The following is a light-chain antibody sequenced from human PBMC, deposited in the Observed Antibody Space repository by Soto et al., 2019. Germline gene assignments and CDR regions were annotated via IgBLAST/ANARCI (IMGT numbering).Light chain of an antibody. V-gene: IGLV1-44*01. J-gene: IGLJ1*01. CDR1: YSNLGSNS. CDR3: AAWDDSVDNYV. Sequence: QSVLTQSTSTSGTPGQRVTISCSGSYSNLGSNSVSWYQHLPGTAPKLLIKYNTKRPSGVPDRFSGSKSGTSASLAISGLRSEDEADYYCAAWDDSVDNYVFGAGTKVTVL. CDR2: YNT.